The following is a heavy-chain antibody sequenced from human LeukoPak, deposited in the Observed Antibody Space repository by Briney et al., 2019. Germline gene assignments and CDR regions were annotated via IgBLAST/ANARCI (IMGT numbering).Heavy chain of an antibody. CDR2: IHHSGST. V-gene: IGHV4-4*02. J-gene: IGHJ5*02. D-gene: IGHD2-2*01. Sequence: PSETLSLTCAVSGGSVSRSNWWNWVRQPPGKGLEWIGEIHHSGSTNYNPSLESRVTMSVDKSKNQFSLKLSSVTAADTAVYYCARTEAFCSDTSCSNWFDPWGQGTLVTVSS. CDR1: GGSVSRSNW. CDR3: ARTEAFCSDTSCSNWFDP.